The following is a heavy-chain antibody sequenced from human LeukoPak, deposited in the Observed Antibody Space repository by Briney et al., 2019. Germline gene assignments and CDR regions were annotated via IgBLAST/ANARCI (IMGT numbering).Heavy chain of an antibody. J-gene: IGHJ4*02. CDR2: IYYSGST. V-gene: IGHV4-39*01. D-gene: IGHD6-25*01. Sequence: SETLSLTCTVSGGSTSSSSYYWGWIRQPPGKGLEWIGSIYYSGSTYYNPSLKSRVTISVDTSKNQFSLKLSSVTAADTAVYYCARLRRQADYFDYWGQGTLVTVSS. CDR3: ARLRRQADYFDY. CDR1: GGSTSSSSYY.